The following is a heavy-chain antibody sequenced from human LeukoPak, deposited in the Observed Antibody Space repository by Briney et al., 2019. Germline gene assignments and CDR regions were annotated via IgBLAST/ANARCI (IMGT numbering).Heavy chain of an antibody. D-gene: IGHD7-27*01. J-gene: IGHJ4*02. CDR2: IDPSGGST. CDR3: ARAEDTGVDY. CDR1: GYTFTRYY. V-gene: IGHV1-46*01. Sequence: ASVKVSCKASGYTFTRYYIHWVRQAPGQGLEWMGIIDPSGGSTSYAQKFQGRVTMTRDTSTSTVYMDLSSLRSEDTAVYYCARAEDTGVDYRGQGTLVTVSS.